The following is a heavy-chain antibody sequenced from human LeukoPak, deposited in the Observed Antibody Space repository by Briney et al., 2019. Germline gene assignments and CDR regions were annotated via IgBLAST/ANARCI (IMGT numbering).Heavy chain of an antibody. J-gene: IGHJ4*02. CDR2: INAGNGNT. CDR1: GYTFTSYA. D-gene: IGHD2-15*01. V-gene: IGHV1-3*01. CDR3: ARDRGYCSGGSCLQTYYFDY. Sequence: ASVKVSCKASGYTFTSYAMHWVRQAPGQRLEWMGWINAGNGNTKYSQKFQGRVTITRDTSASTAYMELSSLRSEDTAVYYRARDRGYCSGGSCLQTYYFDYWGQGTLVTVSS.